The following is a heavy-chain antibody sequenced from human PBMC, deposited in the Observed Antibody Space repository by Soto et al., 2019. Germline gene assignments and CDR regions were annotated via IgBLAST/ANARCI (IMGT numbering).Heavy chain of an antibody. Sequence: GGSLRLSCAASGFTFSSYDMHWVRQATGKGLEWVSAIGTAGDTYYPGSVKGRFTISRENAKNSLYLQMNSLRAEDTAVYYCARDLHYDSSGYWGDYYYGMDVWGQGTTVTVSS. CDR3: ARDLHYDSSGYWGDYYYGMDV. D-gene: IGHD3-22*01. J-gene: IGHJ6*02. CDR1: GFTFSSYD. V-gene: IGHV3-13*01. CDR2: IGTAGDT.